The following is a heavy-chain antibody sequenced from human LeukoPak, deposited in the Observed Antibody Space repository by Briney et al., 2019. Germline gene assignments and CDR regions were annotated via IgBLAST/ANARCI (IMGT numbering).Heavy chain of an antibody. Sequence: PGGSLRLSCAASGFTFRSYWMHWVRQGPGKGLVWVSRINSDGSSTSYADSVKGRFAISRDNAKNTLYLQMNSLRAEDTAVYYCARDVSGWYFDLWGRGTLVTVSS. CDR2: INSDGSST. CDR1: GFTFRSYW. V-gene: IGHV3-74*01. J-gene: IGHJ2*01. CDR3: ARDVSGWYFDL.